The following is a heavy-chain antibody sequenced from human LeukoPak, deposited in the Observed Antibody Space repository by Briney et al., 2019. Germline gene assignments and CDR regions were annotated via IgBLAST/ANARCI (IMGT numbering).Heavy chain of an antibody. Sequence: ASVKVSCKASGYTFISYDINWVRQATGQGLEWMGWMNPNSGNTGYAQEFQGRVTMTRNTSISTAYMELSSLRSEDTAVYYCARVRKASTIFGVVTKYYFDYWGQGTLVTVSS. J-gene: IGHJ4*02. CDR3: ARVRKASTIFGVVTKYYFDY. D-gene: IGHD3-3*01. V-gene: IGHV1-8*01. CDR1: GYTFISYD. CDR2: MNPNSGNT.